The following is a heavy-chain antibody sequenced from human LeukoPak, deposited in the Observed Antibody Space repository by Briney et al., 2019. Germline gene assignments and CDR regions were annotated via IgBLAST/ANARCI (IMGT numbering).Heavy chain of an antibody. D-gene: IGHD2-2*01. CDR1: GFTFTTSA. J-gene: IGHJ4*02. CDR2: IVVGSGNT. CDR3: AGRGIENTYCSSTSCALDY. V-gene: IGHV1-58*02. Sequence: SVKVSCKASGFTFTTSAMQWVRQARGQRLEWIGWIVVGSGNTNYAQKSQERVTITRDMSTSTAYMYLSSLRSEDTAVYYCAGRGIENTYCSSTSCALDYWGQGTLVTVSS.